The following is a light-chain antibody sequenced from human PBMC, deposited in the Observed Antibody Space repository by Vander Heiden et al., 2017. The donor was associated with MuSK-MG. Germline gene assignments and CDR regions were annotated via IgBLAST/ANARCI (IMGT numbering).Light chain of an antibody. CDR3: QQDDKLPLT. Sequence: DIQMTQSPSSLSASVGDRVTITCQASQDISTYLNWYQQKPGKAPQVLINDASNLEIGVPSRFSGSGSGTAFTFTISSLQSEDFATYYCQQDDKLPLTFGGGTKVEIK. J-gene: IGKJ4*01. CDR2: DAS. CDR1: QDISTY. V-gene: IGKV1-33*01.